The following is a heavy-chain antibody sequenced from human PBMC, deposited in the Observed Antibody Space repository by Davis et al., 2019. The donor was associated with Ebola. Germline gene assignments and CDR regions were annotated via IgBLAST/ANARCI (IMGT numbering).Heavy chain of an antibody. D-gene: IGHD6-13*01. CDR3: ARDVGAAAGTDY. CDR1: GYTLSDYY. CDR2: IIPILGIA. Sequence: AASVKVSCKTSGYTLSDYYLHWVRQAPGQGLEWMGRIIPILGIANYAQKFQGRVTITRDTSASTAYMELSSLRSEDTAVYYCARDVGAAAGTDYWGQGTLVTVSS. V-gene: IGHV1-69*04. J-gene: IGHJ4*02.